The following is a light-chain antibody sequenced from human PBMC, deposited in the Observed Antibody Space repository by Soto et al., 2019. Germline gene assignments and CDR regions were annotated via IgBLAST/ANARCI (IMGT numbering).Light chain of an antibody. V-gene: IGKV3-20*01. CDR1: QSVGKNY. CDR3: QQYAASPIT. CDR2: GAS. Sequence: EIVLTQSPATLSLSPGERATLSCRASQSVGKNYLAWFQQKPGQAPRLLIYGASSRATGIPDRFGGSGSGTDFTLAINRLEPEDFAVYYCQQYAASPITFGGGTKVNIK. J-gene: IGKJ4*01.